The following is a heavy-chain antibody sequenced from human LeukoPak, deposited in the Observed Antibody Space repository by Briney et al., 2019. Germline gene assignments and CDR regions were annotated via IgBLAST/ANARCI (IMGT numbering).Heavy chain of an antibody. V-gene: IGHV4-4*02. D-gene: IGHD4-17*01. CDR3: ARAGADYGDYAFDY. CDR1: GGSISSSNW. J-gene: IGHJ4*02. Sequence: SETLSLTCAVSGGSISSSNWWSWVRQPPGKGLEWIEEIYHSGSTNYNPSLKSRVTISVDKSKNQFSLKLSSVTAADTAVHYCARAGADYGDYAFDYWGQGTLVTVSS. CDR2: IYHSGST.